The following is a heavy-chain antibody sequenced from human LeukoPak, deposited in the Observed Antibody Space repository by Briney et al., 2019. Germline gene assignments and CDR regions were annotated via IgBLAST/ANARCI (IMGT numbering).Heavy chain of an antibody. CDR3: ARRYYYDSSGYYLAHDAFDI. J-gene: IGHJ3*02. CDR1: GYSFTSHW. V-gene: IGHV5-51*01. Sequence: GESLKISCKGVGYSFTSHWIGWVRQMPGKGLEWMGIIYPGDSETRYSPYFQGQVTISADKSISTAYLQWSSLKASDTAMYYCARRYYYDSSGYYLAHDAFDIWGQGTMVTVSS. CDR2: IYPGDSET. D-gene: IGHD3-22*01.